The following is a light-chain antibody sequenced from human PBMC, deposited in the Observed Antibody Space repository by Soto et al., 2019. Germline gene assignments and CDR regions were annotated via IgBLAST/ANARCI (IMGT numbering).Light chain of an antibody. CDR3: QQSGT. CDR1: QSVSSSY. CDR2: RAS. Sequence: EIVLTQSPGTPSLSPGERATLSCRASQSVSSSYLAWYQHKPGQAPRLLIYRASNRAAGIPDRFSGSGSGTDFTLTISRLEPEDFAVYYCQQSGTFGQGTKVEIK. J-gene: IGKJ1*01. V-gene: IGKV3-20*01.